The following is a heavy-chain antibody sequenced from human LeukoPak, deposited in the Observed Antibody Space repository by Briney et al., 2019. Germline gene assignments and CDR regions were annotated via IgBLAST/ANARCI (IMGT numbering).Heavy chain of an antibody. Sequence: SSETLSLTCAVYGGSFRGYYGSWIRQPPGKGLEWIGEINHSGSTNYNPSVKSRVTISVDTSKNQFSLKLSSVTAADTAVYYCARSEGQQLSRSWFDPWGQGTLVTVSS. CDR3: ARSEGQQLSRSWFDP. CDR2: INHSGST. D-gene: IGHD6-13*01. V-gene: IGHV4-34*01. CDR1: GGSFRGYY. J-gene: IGHJ5*02.